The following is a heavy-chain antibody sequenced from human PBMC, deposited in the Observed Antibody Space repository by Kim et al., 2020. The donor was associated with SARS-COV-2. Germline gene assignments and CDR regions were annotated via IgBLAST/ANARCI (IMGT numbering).Heavy chain of an antibody. CDR3: ARDGDLQQLAPGVDY. CDR2: IWYDGSYK. D-gene: IGHD6-13*01. V-gene: IGHV3-33*01. CDR1: GFIFSSYG. Sequence: GGSLRLSCAASGFIFSSYGMHWVRQAPGKGLEWVAVIWYDGSYKYYADSVKGRFTISRDSSKNTLYLQMNSLRAEDTAVYYCARDGDLQQLAPGVDYWGQGTLVTVSS. J-gene: IGHJ4*02.